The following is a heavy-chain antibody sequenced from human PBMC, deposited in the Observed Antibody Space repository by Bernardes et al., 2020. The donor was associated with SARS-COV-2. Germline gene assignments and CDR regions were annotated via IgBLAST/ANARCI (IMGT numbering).Heavy chain of an antibody. CDR3: ARDRVYGSGSLDV. J-gene: IGHJ6*04. Sequence: GGSLRLSCAASGLTFSAYCMHWVRQAPGKGLVWVSRIKSDGSDTNYADSVKGRFTISRDNAKSTLYLQMNSLRAEDTAVYYCARDRVYGSGSLDVWGKGTTVTVCS. CDR1: GLTFSAYC. CDR2: IKSDGSDT. D-gene: IGHD3-10*01. V-gene: IGHV3-74*01.